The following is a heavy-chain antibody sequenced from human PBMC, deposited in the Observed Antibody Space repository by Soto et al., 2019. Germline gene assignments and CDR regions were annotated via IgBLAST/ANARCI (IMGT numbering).Heavy chain of an antibody. D-gene: IGHD1-26*01. Sequence: TSETLSLTCTVSGGSVSSGSYYWSWLRQPPGKGLEWIGYIYYSGSTNYNPSLKSRVTISVDTSKNQFSLKLSSVTAADTAVYYCARDLFSGSYAMDSWGQGTLVTVSS. J-gene: IGHJ5*02. V-gene: IGHV4-61*01. CDR3: ARDLFSGSYAMDS. CDR1: GGSVSSGSYY. CDR2: IYYSGST.